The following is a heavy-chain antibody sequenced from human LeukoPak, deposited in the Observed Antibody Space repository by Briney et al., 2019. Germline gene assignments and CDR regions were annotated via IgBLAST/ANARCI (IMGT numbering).Heavy chain of an antibody. D-gene: IGHD2-15*01. J-gene: IGHJ6*02. V-gene: IGHV3-23*01. Sequence: GGSLRLSCAASGFTFSSYAMSWVRQAPGKGLEWVSAISGSGGSTYYADSVKGRFTTSRDNSKNTLYLQMNSLRAEDTAVYYCAKEKSRYCSGGSCYYYYYGMDVWGQGTTVTVSS. CDR3: AKEKSRYCSGGSCYYYYYGMDV. CDR1: GFTFSSYA. CDR2: ISGSGGST.